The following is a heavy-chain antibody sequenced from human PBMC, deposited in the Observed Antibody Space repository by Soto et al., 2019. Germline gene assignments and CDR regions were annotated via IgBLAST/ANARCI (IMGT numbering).Heavy chain of an antibody. V-gene: IGHV4-59*01. D-gene: IGHD3-3*01. CDR3: ARGVVRDDFWSGYHYMYV. J-gene: IGHJ6*03. CDR2: IYYSGST. Sequence: AETLSLTCTVSGGSIGSYYWSWIRQPPGKGLEWIGYIYYSGSTNYNPSLKSRVTISVDTSKNQFSLKLSSVTAADTAVYYCARGVVRDDFWSGYHYMYVWGKGSTVTVSS. CDR1: GGSIGSYY.